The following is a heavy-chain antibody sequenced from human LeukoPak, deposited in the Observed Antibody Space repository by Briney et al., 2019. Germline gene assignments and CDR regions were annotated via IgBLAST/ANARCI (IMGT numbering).Heavy chain of an antibody. V-gene: IGHV3-23*01. CDR2: ISGSGGST. Sequence: GGSLRLSCAASGFTFSSYAMSWVRQAPGKGQEWVSAISGSGGSTYYADSVKGRFTIPRDNSKNTLYLQMNSLRAEDTAVYYCAKGNNWGPFDYWGQGTLVTVSS. J-gene: IGHJ4*02. CDR1: GFTFSSYA. D-gene: IGHD7-27*01. CDR3: AKGNNWGPFDY.